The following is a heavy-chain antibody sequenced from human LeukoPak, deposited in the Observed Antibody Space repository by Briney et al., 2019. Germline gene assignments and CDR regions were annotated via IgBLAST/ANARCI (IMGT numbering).Heavy chain of an antibody. CDR2: ISGSGGST. D-gene: IGHD3-10*01. CDR3: AKLGTYYFGSGSQKFDY. Sequence: GGSLRLSCAASGFTVSSNYMNWVRQAPGKGLEWVSAISGSGGSTYYADSVKGRFTISRDNLKNTLYLQMNSLRAEDTAVYYCAKLGTYYFGSGSQKFDYWGQGTLVTVSS. CDR1: GFTVSSNY. V-gene: IGHV3-23*01. J-gene: IGHJ4*02.